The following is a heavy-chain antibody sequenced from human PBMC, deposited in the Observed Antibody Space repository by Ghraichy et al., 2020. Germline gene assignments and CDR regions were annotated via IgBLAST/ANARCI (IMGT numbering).Heavy chain of an antibody. Sequence: SQTLSLTCAISGDSVSSNSAAWNWIRQSPSRGLEWLGRTYYRSKWYYDYAESVEGRITIKPDTSKNQLSLQLNSVTPEDTAVYFCTRDRGIGRLHTHFDCWGQGTPVTVSS. CDR2: TYYRSKWYY. CDR3: TRDRGIGRLHTHFDC. CDR1: GDSVSSNSAA. D-gene: IGHD3-10*01. J-gene: IGHJ4*02. V-gene: IGHV6-1*01.